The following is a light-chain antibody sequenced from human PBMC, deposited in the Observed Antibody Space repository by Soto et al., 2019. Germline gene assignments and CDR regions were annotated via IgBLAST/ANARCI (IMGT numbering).Light chain of an antibody. CDR2: IAS. Sequence: EIVLTQSPGTLSLSPGERATLSCRASQSVSNSYLAWYQQKPGQAPRLLISIASSRANGIPDRFSGRGSGKDFTLTISRLEPEDFAVYYCQQYGSSPWTFGPGTKVEIK. J-gene: IGKJ1*01. V-gene: IGKV3-20*01. CDR1: QSVSNSY. CDR3: QQYGSSPWT.